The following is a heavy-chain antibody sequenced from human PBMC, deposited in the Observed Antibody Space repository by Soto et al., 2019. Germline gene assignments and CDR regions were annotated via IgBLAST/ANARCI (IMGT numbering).Heavy chain of an antibody. J-gene: IGHJ6*02. CDR1: GYTFTSYY. CDR2: INPSGGST. Sequence: ASVKVSCKASGYTFTSYYMHWVRQAPGQGLEWMGIINPSGGSTSYAQKFQGRVTMTRDTSTSTVYMELSSLRSEDTAVYYCARDWAYDFWSGYYTRLYYGMDVWGQGTTVTV. CDR3: ARDWAYDFWSGYYTRLYYGMDV. D-gene: IGHD3-3*01. V-gene: IGHV1-46*01.